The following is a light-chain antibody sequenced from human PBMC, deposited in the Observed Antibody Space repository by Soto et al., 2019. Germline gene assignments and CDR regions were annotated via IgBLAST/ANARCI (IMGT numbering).Light chain of an antibody. CDR1: QSVSSH. Sequence: RVMTQSPVTLSVSPGESATLSCRASQSVSSHVAWYQQKAGRAPRLLIYDTSSRVTGVPARFSGSGSETEFTLTLSGLQSEDFVVYYCQQYDNWPLTFGGGT. J-gene: IGKJ4*01. V-gene: IGKV3-15*01. CDR3: QQYDNWPLT. CDR2: DTS.